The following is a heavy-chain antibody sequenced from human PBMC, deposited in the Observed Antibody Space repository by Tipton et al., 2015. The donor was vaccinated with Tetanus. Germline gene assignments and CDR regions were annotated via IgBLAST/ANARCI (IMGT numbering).Heavy chain of an antibody. V-gene: IGHV3-30*03. CDR1: GFTFSSYG. CDR3: ARTLH. CDR2: ISYDGSNK. Sequence: PLRLSCAASGFTFSSYGMHWVRQAPGKGLEWVAVISYDGSNKYYADSVKGRFTISRDNSKNTLYLQMNSLRAEDTAVYYCARTLHWGQGTLVTVSS. J-gene: IGHJ4*02.